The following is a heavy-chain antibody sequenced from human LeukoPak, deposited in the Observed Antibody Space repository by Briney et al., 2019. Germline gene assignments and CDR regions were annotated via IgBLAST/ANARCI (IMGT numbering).Heavy chain of an antibody. CDR2: ISNSSSYI. CDR3: ASFNWNYGYYGMDV. D-gene: IGHD1-7*01. CDR1: GFTFSSYS. Sequence: PGGSLRLSCAASGFTFSSYSMNWVRQAPGKGLEWVSSISNSSSYIYYADSAKGRFTISRDNAKNSLYLQMNSLRAEDTAVYYCASFNWNYGYYGMDVWGQGTTVTVSS. J-gene: IGHJ6*02. V-gene: IGHV3-21*01.